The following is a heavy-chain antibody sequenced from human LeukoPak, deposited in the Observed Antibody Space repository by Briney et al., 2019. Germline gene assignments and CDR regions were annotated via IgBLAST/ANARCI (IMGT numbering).Heavy chain of an antibody. Sequence: GGSLRLSCAASGFTFNNYAMHWVRQAPGKGLEYVSGISSNGVSTYYANSVKGRFTISRDNAKNSLYLQMNSLRAEDSAVYYCARDSIAVAADLDYWGQGTLVTVSS. CDR1: GFTFNNYA. V-gene: IGHV3-64*01. J-gene: IGHJ4*02. D-gene: IGHD6-19*01. CDR2: ISSNGVST. CDR3: ARDSIAVAADLDY.